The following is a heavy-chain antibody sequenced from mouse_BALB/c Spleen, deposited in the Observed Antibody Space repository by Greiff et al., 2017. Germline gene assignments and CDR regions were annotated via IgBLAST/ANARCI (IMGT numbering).Heavy chain of an antibody. Sequence: EVQGVESGGGLVQPGGSRKLSCAASGFTFSDYGMAWVRQAPGKGPEWVAFISNLAYSIYYADTVTGRFTISRENAKNTLYLEMSSLRSEDTAMYYCARDRDYRYDGYYYAMDYWGQGTSVTVSS. CDR1: GFTFSDYG. D-gene: IGHD2-14*01. CDR2: ISNLAYSI. CDR3: ARDRDYRYDGYYYAMDY. V-gene: IGHV5-15*02. J-gene: IGHJ4*01.